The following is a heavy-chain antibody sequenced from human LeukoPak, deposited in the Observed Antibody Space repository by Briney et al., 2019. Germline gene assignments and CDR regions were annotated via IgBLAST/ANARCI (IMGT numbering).Heavy chain of an antibody. V-gene: IGHV5-51*01. Sequence: GESLKISCTDSGYSFTSYWIGWVRQMAGKGLEWMGIIYPGDSDTRYSPSFQGQVTISADKSINTAYLQWSSLKAPDTAMYYCARSRAPGAADAFDIWGQGTMVTVSS. CDR1: GYSFTSYW. J-gene: IGHJ3*02. CDR3: ARSRAPGAADAFDI. CDR2: IYPGDSDT. D-gene: IGHD7-27*01.